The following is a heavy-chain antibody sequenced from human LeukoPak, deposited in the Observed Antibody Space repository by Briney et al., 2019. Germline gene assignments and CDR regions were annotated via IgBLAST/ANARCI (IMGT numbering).Heavy chain of an antibody. D-gene: IGHD6-6*01. CDR2: ISSSGSTI. Sequence: GGSLRLSCAASGFTFSSYEMNWVRQAPGKGLEWVSYISSSGSTIYYADSVKGRFTIPRDNAKNSLYLQMNSLGAEDTAVYYCARFRPDQTDWYFDLWGRGTLVTVSS. J-gene: IGHJ2*01. CDR1: GFTFSSYE. CDR3: ARFRPDQTDWYFDL. V-gene: IGHV3-48*03.